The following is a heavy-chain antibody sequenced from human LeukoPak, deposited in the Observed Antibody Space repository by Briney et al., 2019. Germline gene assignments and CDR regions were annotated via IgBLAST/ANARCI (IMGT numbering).Heavy chain of an antibody. V-gene: IGHV3-30-3*01. CDR2: ISYDGNTR. Sequence: GGSLRLSCAASGFPFNIYTVHWVRQAPGKGLEWVAVISYDGNTRYYADSVKGRFTISRDNSRTTLFLQMISLSPKDTAVYYCAREGGYSYGLGYFDYWGQGTQVTVYS. CDR3: AREGGYSYGLGYFDY. CDR1: GFPFNIYT. D-gene: IGHD5-18*01. J-gene: IGHJ4*02.